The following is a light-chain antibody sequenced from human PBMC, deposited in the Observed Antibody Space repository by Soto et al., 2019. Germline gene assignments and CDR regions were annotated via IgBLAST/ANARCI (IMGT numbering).Light chain of an antibody. CDR1: QSVSDNY. J-gene: IGKJ5*01. Sequence: DILLTQSPCTLSASPPERATLSCSASQSVSDNYLAWYQQKPGRAPRRLIYDASNRATGVPARFSGSGSGTDFTLTISSLEPEDFAAYYCQQRNNCPITFGQGTRLEIK. V-gene: IGKV3-11*01. CDR3: QQRNNCPIT. CDR2: DAS.